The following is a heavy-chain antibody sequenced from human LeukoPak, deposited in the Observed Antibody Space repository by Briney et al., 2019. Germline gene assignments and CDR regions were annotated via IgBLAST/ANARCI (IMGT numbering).Heavy chain of an antibody. J-gene: IGHJ5*02. CDR2: IGTSSSTI. D-gene: IGHD3-10*01. Sequence: PGGSPRLSCAASGFTFSNVWMNWVRQAPGRGLEWISYIGTSSSTIYYADSVKGRFTISRDNAKNSLYLQMNSLRADDTAVYYCARVLSDGSGSGSFDPWGQGTLVTVSS. CDR3: ARVLSDGSGSGSFDP. V-gene: IGHV3-48*01. CDR1: GFTFSNVW.